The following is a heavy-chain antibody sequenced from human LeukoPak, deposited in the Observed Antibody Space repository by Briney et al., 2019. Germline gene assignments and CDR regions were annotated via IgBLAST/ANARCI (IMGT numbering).Heavy chain of an antibody. J-gene: IGHJ4*02. V-gene: IGHV3-7*04. CDR1: GITFSSNW. Sequence: GGSLRISCAASGITFSSNWMSWVPKAPGKGLEWVATIKQDGSEKYYVDAVKGRFTTSRDNGKNSLYLQMNSLRAEDTAVYYCARDSSSSSCCSGGNYWGQGTLVTVSS. CDR2: IKQDGSEK. D-gene: IGHD2-2*01. CDR3: ARDSSSSSCCSGGNY.